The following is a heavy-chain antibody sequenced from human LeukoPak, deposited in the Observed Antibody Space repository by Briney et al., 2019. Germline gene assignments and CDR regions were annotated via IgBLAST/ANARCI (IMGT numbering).Heavy chain of an antibody. CDR2: ISSSSSTI. CDR1: GFTFSSYS. J-gene: IGHJ6*02. CDR3: AGRTTVTTWDYYYYGMDV. D-gene: IGHD4-17*01. V-gene: IGHV3-48*02. Sequence: PGGSLILSCAASGFTFSSYSMNWVRQAPGKGLEWVSYISSSSSTIYYADSVKGRFTISRGNAKNSLYLQMNSLRDEDTAVYYCAGRTTVTTWDYYYYGMDVWGQGTTVTVSS.